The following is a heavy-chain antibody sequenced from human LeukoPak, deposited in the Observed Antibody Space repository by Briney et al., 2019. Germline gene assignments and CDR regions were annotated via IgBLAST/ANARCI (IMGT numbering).Heavy chain of an antibody. CDR1: GFTFSYYS. CDR3: VRDRDYAFDF. J-gene: IGHJ3*01. V-gene: IGHV3-48*02. CDR2: SNTDGTI. Sequence: RSLRLSCAASGFTFSYYSMNWVRPAPGKGLEWISYSNTDGTISYADSVKGRFSISRDNAENSLYLQMNSLRDEDTAVYFCVRDRDYAFDFWGQGTMVIVSS.